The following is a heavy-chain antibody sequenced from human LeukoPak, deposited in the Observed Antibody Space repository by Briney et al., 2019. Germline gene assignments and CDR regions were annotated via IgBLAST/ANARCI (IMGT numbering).Heavy chain of an antibody. CDR3: ARGQLSYHYDSSGYLSAEYFQH. J-gene: IGHJ1*01. D-gene: IGHD3-22*01. V-gene: IGHV1-18*01. CDR2: ISAYNGNT. CDR1: GYTFTSYG. Sequence: GASVKVSCKASGYTFTSYGISWVRQAPGQGLEWMGWISAYNGNTNYAQKLQGRVTMTTDTSTSTAYMELRSLRSDDTAVYYCARGQLSYHYDSSGYLSAEYFQHWGQGTLVPVSS.